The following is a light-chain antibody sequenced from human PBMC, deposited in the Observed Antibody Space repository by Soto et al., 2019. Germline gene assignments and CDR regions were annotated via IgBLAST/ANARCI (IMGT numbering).Light chain of an antibody. V-gene: IGKV1D-8*03. CDR3: QQYGNLWT. CDR1: QGISSY. Sequence: VIWMTQSPSLLSASTGDRVTISFRMSQGISSYLAWYQQKPGKAPELLIYKASTLESGVPSTFSGSGSGTEFSLTISSLQPDDFATYYCQQYGNLWTFGQGTKVDIK. J-gene: IGKJ1*01. CDR2: KAS.